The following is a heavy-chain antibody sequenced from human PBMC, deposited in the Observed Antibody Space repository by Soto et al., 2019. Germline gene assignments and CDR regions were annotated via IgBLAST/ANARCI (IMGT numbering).Heavy chain of an antibody. Sequence: GGSLRLSCAASGFTFSSYAMSWVRQAPGKGLEWVSAISGSGGSTYYADSVKGRFTISRDNSKSTLYLQMNSLRAEDTAVYYCVKESGYDLDYYMAVWGKGTSVTVSS. J-gene: IGHJ6*03. D-gene: IGHD3-16*01. CDR3: VKESGYDLDYYMAV. V-gene: IGHV3-23*01. CDR2: ISGSGGST. CDR1: GFTFSSYA.